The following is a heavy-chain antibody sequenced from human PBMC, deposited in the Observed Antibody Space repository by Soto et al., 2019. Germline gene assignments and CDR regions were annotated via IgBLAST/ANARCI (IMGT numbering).Heavy chain of an antibody. J-gene: IGHJ5*02. Sequence: TWETLSVTCTVSGDSISSDGYYWSWIRQHPGKGLEWIGYIDYSGSTYYNPSLKSRVTMSIDTSKNRFSLNLGSVTAEDTAVFYCARGGYCRGSSCYTSVHWFDPWGQGTRGTVSS. CDR1: GDSISSDGYY. V-gene: IGHV4-31*03. D-gene: IGHD2-2*02. CDR3: ARGGYCRGSSCYTSVHWFDP. CDR2: IDYSGST.